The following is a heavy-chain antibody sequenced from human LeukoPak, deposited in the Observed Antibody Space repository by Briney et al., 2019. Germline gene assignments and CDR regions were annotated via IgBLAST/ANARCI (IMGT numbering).Heavy chain of an antibody. CDR2: ISGSGGNT. J-gene: IGHJ4*02. CDR1: GFTFSSYA. Sequence: GGSLRLSCAASGFTFSSYAMSWVRQAPGKGLEWVSAISGSGGNTYYADSVKGRFTISRDNSKNTLYLQMNSLRAEDTAVYYCAKTISVRRYFEYWGQGTLVTVSS. CDR3: AKTISVRRYFEY. V-gene: IGHV3-23*01. D-gene: IGHD3-3*01.